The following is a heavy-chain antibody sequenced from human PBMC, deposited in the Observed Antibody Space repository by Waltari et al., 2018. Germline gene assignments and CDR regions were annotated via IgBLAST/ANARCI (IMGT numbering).Heavy chain of an antibody. D-gene: IGHD3-10*01. CDR3: AKDLSLFLRGETAFDI. J-gene: IGHJ3*02. Sequence: GESGGGVVQPGRSLRLSCAASGFTFSSYGMHWVRQAPGKGLEWVAVIWYDGSNKYYADSVKGRFTISRDNSKNTLYLQMNSLRAEDTAVYYCAKDLSLFLRGETAFDIWGQGTMVTVSS. V-gene: IGHV3-33*06. CDR2: IWYDGSNK. CDR1: GFTFSSYG.